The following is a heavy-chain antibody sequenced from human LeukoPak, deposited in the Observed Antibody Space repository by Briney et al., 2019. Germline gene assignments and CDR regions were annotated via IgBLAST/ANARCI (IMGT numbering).Heavy chain of an antibody. D-gene: IGHD3-22*01. CDR1: GGTFSSYA. CDR3: ARESYDYYDSSGYYTNDAFDI. CDR2: IIPIFGTA. Sequence: SVKVSCKASGGTFSSYAISWVRQAPGQGLEWMGGIIPIFGTANYAQKFQGRVTITADESTSTAYMELSSLRSEDTAVYYCARESYDYYDSSGYYTNDAFDIWGQGTTVTVSS. V-gene: IGHV1-69*01. J-gene: IGHJ3*02.